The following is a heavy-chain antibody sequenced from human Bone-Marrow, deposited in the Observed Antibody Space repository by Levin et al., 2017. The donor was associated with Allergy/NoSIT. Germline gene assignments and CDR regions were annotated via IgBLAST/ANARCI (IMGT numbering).Heavy chain of an antibody. J-gene: IGHJ4*02. V-gene: IGHV3-23*01. CDR2: ISGSGDGI. CDR1: GFIFSSYV. Sequence: GGSLRLSCAASGFIFSSYVMTWVRQAPGKGLEWVSCISGSGDGIYYAESVKGRFTISRDNSKNTLYLQMNSRRAEDTAVYYCAKDLRGSLGDYFDYWGQGTLVTVSS. CDR3: AKDLRGSLGDYFDY.